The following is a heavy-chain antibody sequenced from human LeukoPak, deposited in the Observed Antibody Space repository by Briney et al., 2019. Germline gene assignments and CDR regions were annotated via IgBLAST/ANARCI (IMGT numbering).Heavy chain of an antibody. CDR2: IYPGDSDT. CDR1: GYSFTSYW. J-gene: IGHJ6*02. CDR3: ARLFPDYYYGMDV. V-gene: IGHV5-51*01. Sequence: KVGESLKISCKGSGYSFTSYWIGWVRQMPGEGLEWMGIIYPGDSDTRYSPSFQGQVTISADKSISTAYLQWSSLKASDTAMYYCARLFPDYYYGMDVWGQGTTVTVSS.